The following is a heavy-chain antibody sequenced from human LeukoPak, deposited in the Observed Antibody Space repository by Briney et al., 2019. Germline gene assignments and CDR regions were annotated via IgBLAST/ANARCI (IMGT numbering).Heavy chain of an antibody. CDR3: ARDFTGESGYAGY. CDR1: GFTFSSYW. V-gene: IGHV3-7*01. Sequence: GGSLRLSCAASGFTFSSYWMSWVRQAPGKGLEWVANIKQDGSEKYYVDSVKGRFTISRDNAKNSLYLQMNSLSAEDTGVYYCARDFTGESGYAGYWGQGTLLTVSS. D-gene: IGHD5-12*01. CDR2: IKQDGSEK. J-gene: IGHJ4*02.